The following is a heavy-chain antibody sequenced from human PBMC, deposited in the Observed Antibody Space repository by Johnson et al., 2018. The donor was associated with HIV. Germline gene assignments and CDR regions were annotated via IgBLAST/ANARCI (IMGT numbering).Heavy chain of an antibody. CDR2: ISYDGSNK. CDR1: GFTFSSYA. Sequence: QVQLVESGGGLVQPGGSLRLSCAASGFTFSSYAMHWVRQAPGKGLEWVAVISYDGSNKYYADSLKGRFTISRDNSKNTLYLQMNSLRAEDTAVYYCAKDPGGGSYPNDAFDIWGQGTMVTVSS. V-gene: IGHV3-30*04. J-gene: IGHJ3*02. CDR3: AKDPGGGSYPNDAFDI. D-gene: IGHD1-26*01.